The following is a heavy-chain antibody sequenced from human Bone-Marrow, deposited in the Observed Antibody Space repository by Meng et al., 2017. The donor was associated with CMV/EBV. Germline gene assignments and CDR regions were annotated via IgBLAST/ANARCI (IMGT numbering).Heavy chain of an antibody. CDR3: AREIAAALPT. CDR1: GFTFSSYS. D-gene: IGHD6-13*01. V-gene: IGHV3-21*01. CDR2: ISSSSSYI. Sequence: GSLKISCAASGFTFSSYSMNWVRQAPGKGLEWVSSISSSSSYIYYADSVKGRFTISRDNAKNSLYLQMNSLRAEDTAVYYCAREIAAALPTWGQGTLVTVSS. J-gene: IGHJ5*02.